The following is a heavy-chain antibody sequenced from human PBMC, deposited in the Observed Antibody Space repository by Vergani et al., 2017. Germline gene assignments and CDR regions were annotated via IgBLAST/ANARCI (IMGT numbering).Heavy chain of an antibody. V-gene: IGHV3-7*03. Sequence: EVQLLQSGGGVIQPGGSVRLSCAASGFTISACPMTWVRQAPGKGLEWVANIKQDGSEKYYVDSVKGRFTISRDNAKNSLYLQMNSLRAEDTALYYCAKDMSCSSTSCYGAFDYWGQGTLVTVSS. CDR1: GFTISACP. CDR3: AKDMSCSSTSCYGAFDY. D-gene: IGHD2-2*01. J-gene: IGHJ4*02. CDR2: IKQDGSEK.